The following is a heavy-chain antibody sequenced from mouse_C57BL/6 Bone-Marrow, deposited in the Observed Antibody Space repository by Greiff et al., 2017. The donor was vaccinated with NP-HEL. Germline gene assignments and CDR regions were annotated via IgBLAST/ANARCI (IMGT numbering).Heavy chain of an antibody. CDR1: GYSITSDY. Sequence: EVKLQESGPGLAKPSQTLSLTCSVTGYSITSDYWNWIRKFPGNKLEYMGYISYSGSTYYNPSLKSRISITRDTSKKQYYLQLNSVTTEDTATYYCASSHYGSSYAMDYWGQGTSVTVSS. J-gene: IGHJ4*01. V-gene: IGHV3-8*01. CDR3: ASSHYGSSYAMDY. CDR2: ISYSGST. D-gene: IGHD1-1*01.